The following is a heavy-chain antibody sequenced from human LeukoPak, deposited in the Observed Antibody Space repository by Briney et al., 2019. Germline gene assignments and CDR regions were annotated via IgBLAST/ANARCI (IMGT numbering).Heavy chain of an antibody. V-gene: IGHV3-48*03. J-gene: IGHJ3*02. Sequence: PGGSLRLSCAASGFTFSSYAMSWVRQAPGKGLEWVSYISSSGSTIYYADSVKGRFTISRDNAKNSLYLQMNSLRAEDTAVYYCARVHTQSDAFDIWGQGTMVTVSS. CDR1: GFTFSSYA. CDR2: ISSSGSTI. CDR3: ARVHTQSDAFDI. D-gene: IGHD2-2*02.